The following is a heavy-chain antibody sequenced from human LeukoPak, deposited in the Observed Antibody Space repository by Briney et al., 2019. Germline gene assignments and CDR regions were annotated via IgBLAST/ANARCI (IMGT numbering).Heavy chain of an antibody. CDR1: GFTFSTYN. CDR3: ARGIAESYDILTGYYGGFDY. Sequence: GGSLRLSCAASGFTFSTYNMNWGRQAPGTGLEWVSSITSISTYIYYADSVKGRFTISRDNAKNSLYLQMNSLRAEDTAVYYCARGIAESYDILTGYYGGFDYWGQGTLVTVSS. J-gene: IGHJ4*02. CDR2: ITSISTYI. V-gene: IGHV3-21*01. D-gene: IGHD3-9*01.